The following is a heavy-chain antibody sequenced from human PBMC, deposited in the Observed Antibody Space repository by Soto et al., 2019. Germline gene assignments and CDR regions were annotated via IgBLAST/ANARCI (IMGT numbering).Heavy chain of an antibody. CDR1: GFTFSSYA. Sequence: PGGSLRLSCAASGFTFSSYAMSWVRQAPGRGLEWVSAISGSGGSTYCADSVKGRFTISRDNSKNTLYLQMNSLRAEDTAVYYCAKSYDSSGYYYGGGNYFDYWGQGTLVTVSS. D-gene: IGHD3-22*01. V-gene: IGHV3-23*01. CDR3: AKSYDSSGYYYGGGNYFDY. CDR2: ISGSGGST. J-gene: IGHJ4*02.